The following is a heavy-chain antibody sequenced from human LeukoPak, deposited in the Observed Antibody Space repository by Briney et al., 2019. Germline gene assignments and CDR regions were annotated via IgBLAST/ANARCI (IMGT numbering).Heavy chain of an antibody. D-gene: IGHD1-1*01. CDR3: ARDHGTTFSDY. J-gene: IGHJ4*02. CDR1: GGTFSSYT. CDR2: IIPILGIA. Sequence: ASVKVSCKASGGTFSSYTISWVRQPPGQGLEWMGRIIPILGIANYAQKFQGRVTITADKSTSTAYMELSSLRSEDTAVYYCARDHGTTFSDYWGQGTLVTVSS. V-gene: IGHV1-69*02.